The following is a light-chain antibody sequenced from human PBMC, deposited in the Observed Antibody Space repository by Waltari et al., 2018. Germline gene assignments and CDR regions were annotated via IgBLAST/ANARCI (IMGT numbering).Light chain of an antibody. CDR1: SSDVGGYNH. CDR3: CSYAGSYTSRV. CDR2: DVS. J-gene: IGLJ1*01. Sequence: QSALTQPRSVSGSPGQSVTISCTGTSSDVGGYNHVSWYQQHPGKAPKLMIYDVSKRPSGVPDRFSGSKSGNTASLTISGLQAEDEADYYCCSYAGSYTSRVFGTGTKVTVL. V-gene: IGLV2-11*01.